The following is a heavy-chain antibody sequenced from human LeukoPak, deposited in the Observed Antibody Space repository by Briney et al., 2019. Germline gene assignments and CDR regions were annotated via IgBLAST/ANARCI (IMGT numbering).Heavy chain of an antibody. Sequence: SGGSLRLSCVASGLTFSNFGMSWVRQAPGKGLEWVSGISWNSGSIGYADSVKGRFTISRDNAKNSLYLQMNSLRAEDTALYYCVPEDYGDYWGQGTLVTVSS. CDR2: ISWNSGSI. V-gene: IGHV3-9*01. J-gene: IGHJ4*02. CDR1: GLTFSNFG. CDR3: VPEDYGDY. D-gene: IGHD3-16*01.